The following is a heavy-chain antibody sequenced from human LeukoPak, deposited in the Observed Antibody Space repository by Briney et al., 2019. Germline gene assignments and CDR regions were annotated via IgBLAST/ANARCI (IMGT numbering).Heavy chain of an antibody. V-gene: IGHV5-51*01. J-gene: IGHJ6*03. Sequence: PGESLKISCKGSGYSFTSYWIGWVRQMPGKGLEWMGIIYPGDSDTRYSPSFQGQVTISADKSISTAYLQWSSLKASDTAMYYCARQGGYYGSSGYYYDYYMDVWGKGTTVTVSS. CDR3: ARQGGYYGSSGYYYDYYMDV. CDR2: IYPGDSDT. CDR1: GYSFTSYW. D-gene: IGHD3-22*01.